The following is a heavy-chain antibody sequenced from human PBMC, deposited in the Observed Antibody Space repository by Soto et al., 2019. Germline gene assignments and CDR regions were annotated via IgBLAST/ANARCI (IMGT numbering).Heavy chain of an antibody. D-gene: IGHD6-19*01. CDR3: AREGLQWGDAFDI. CDR2: ISYDGSNK. CDR1: GFTFSSYA. Sequence: GGSLRLSCAASGFTFSSYAMHWVRQAPGKGLEWVAVISYDGSNKYYADSVKGRFTISRDNSKNTLYLQMNSLRAEDTAVYYCAREGLQWGDAFDIWGQGTMVTVSS. V-gene: IGHV3-30-3*01. J-gene: IGHJ3*02.